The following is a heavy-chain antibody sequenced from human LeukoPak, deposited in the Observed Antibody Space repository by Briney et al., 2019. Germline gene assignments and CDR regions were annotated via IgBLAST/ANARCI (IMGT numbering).Heavy chain of an antibody. CDR3: ARDLLGVNYGMDV. V-gene: IGHV1-69*04. J-gene: IGHJ6*02. CDR1: GGTFSSYA. Sequence: SVKVSCKASGGTFSSYAISWVRQAPGQGLEWMGRIIPILGIANYAQKFQGRVTITADKSTSTAYMELSSLRSEDTAVYYCARDLLGVNYGMDVWGQGTTVTVSS. CDR2: IIPILGIA. D-gene: IGHD3-10*01.